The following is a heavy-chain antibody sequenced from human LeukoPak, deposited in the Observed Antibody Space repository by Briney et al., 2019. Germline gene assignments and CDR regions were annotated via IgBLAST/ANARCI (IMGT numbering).Heavy chain of an antibody. V-gene: IGHV3-7*01. D-gene: IGHD3-10*01. CDR2: IKQDGSEK. Sequence: GGSLRLSCAASGSTFSSYWISWIRQAPGKGLEWVANIKQDGSEKNYVDSVKGRFTISRDSAKYSLYLQMNSLRAEDTAVYYCARDQPMGAYWGQGILVTVSS. J-gene: IGHJ4*01. CDR3: ARDQPMGAY. CDR1: GSTFSSYW.